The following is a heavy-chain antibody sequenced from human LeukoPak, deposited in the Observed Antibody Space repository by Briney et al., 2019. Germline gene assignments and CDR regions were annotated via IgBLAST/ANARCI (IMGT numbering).Heavy chain of an antibody. CDR3: AGSFGDVKNF. CDR2: IKPDGSEK. CDR1: GFTFSSYG. D-gene: IGHD3-10*01. J-gene: IGHJ4*01. V-gene: IGHV3-7*01. Sequence: GGTLRLSCAASGFTFSSYGMSWVRQAPGKGPEWVAHIKPDGSEKYYVDSVKGRFIISRDDARNSLSLQMNSLRAEDTAVYYCAGSFGDVKNFWGQGTLVTVSS.